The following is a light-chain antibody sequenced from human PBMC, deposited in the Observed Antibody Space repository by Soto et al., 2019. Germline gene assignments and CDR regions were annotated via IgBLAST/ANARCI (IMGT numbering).Light chain of an antibody. CDR2: DAS. Sequence: AIPLTQSPSSLSASVDDRVTITCRSSQGIVNALAWYQQKPGRPPKLLMYDASILQSGVPLRFRGSGSGTDFTLTITSLQPEDFATYFCQQYGNYPLTFGGGTTVEVK. CDR3: QQYGNYPLT. J-gene: IGKJ4*01. CDR1: QGIVNA. V-gene: IGKV1D-13*01.